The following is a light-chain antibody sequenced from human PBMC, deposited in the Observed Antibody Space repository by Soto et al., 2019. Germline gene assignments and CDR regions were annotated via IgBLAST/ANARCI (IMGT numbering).Light chain of an antibody. CDR1: QSISSW. Sequence: DIQMTQSPSTLSASVGDRVTITCRASQSISSWLAWYQQKPGKAPKLLIYDASSLESGVPSRFSGSGSGTAFTLTISSLQPNDFATYYCQQYNSYSKYTFGQGTKVDIK. V-gene: IGKV1-5*01. J-gene: IGKJ2*01. CDR2: DAS. CDR3: QQYNSYSKYT.